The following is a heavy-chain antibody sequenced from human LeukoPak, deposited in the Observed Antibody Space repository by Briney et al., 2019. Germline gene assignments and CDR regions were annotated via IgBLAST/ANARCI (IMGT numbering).Heavy chain of an antibody. J-gene: IGHJ4*02. D-gene: IGHD3-9*01. CDR1: GFTFSSYS. Sequence: PGGSLRLSCAASGFTFSSYSMNWVRQAPGKGLEWVSSISSSSSYIYYADSVKGRFTIPRDNAKNSLYLQMNSLRAEDTAVYYCARDQDILTGYYTPYFDYWGQGTLVTVSP. CDR3: ARDQDILTGYYTPYFDY. CDR2: ISSSSSYI. V-gene: IGHV3-21*01.